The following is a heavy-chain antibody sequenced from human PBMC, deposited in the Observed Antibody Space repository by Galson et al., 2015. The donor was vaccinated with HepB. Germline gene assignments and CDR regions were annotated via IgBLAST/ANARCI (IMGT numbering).Heavy chain of an antibody. CDR2: LGGSGGLI. CDR1: GFTFSNYA. D-gene: IGHD2-21*02. Sequence: SLRLSCAASGFTFSNYAMTWVRQAPGMGLEWVPALGGSGGLISYADSVKGRFTISRDNSKNTLYLQMNSLRAEDTAIYYCAKGPKPAIPYYFDYWGQGALVTVSS. J-gene: IGHJ4*02. CDR3: AKGPKPAIPYYFDY. V-gene: IGHV3-23*01.